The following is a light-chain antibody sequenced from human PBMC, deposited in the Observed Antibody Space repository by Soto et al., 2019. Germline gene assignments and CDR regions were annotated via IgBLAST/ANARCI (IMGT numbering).Light chain of an antibody. V-gene: IGKV1-5*03. Sequence: DIQMTQSPSTLSASVGDRVTITCRASQSISTFLAWYQQTPGKAPKLLIYKASSLESGVPSRFSGSGSGTEFTLTIASLQPDDFATYYCQQYNSLGSFGQGTKVEIK. CDR3: QQYNSLGS. CDR1: QSISTF. CDR2: KAS. J-gene: IGKJ1*01.